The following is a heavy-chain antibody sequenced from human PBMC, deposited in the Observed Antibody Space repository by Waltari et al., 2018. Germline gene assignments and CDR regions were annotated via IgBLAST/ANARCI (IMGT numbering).Heavy chain of an antibody. CDR1: GGSISSSSYY. J-gene: IGHJ5*02. CDR3: VGAYASGRNWFDP. V-gene: IGHV4-39*07. Sequence: QLQLQESGPGLVKPSETLSLTCTVSGGSISSSSYYCGWIRQPPGKGLEWIGSIYYSGSTYYNPSLKSRVTISVDTSKNQFSLKLSSVTAADTAVYYCVGAYASGRNWFDPWGQGTLVTVSS. D-gene: IGHD2-15*01. CDR2: IYYSGST.